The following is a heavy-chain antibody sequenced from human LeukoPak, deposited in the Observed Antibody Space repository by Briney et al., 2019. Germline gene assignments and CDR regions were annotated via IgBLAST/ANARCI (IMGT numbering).Heavy chain of an antibody. D-gene: IGHD6-13*01. CDR1: GGSISSSSYY. Sequence: SETLSLTCTVSGGSISSSSYYWGWIRQPPGKGLDWIGNIYYSGSTYYNPSLKSRVTISVDTSKNQFSLKLSSVTAADTAVYYCARDPAGYSSSWYNYFDYWGQGTLVTVSS. V-gene: IGHV4-39*02. CDR3: ARDPAGYSSSWYNYFDY. CDR2: IYYSGST. J-gene: IGHJ4*02.